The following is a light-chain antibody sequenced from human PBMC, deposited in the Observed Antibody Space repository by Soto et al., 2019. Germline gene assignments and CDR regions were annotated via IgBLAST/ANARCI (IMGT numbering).Light chain of an antibody. CDR2: EVS. V-gene: IGLV2-14*01. Sequence: QSALTQPASVSGSPGQSITISCTGTNSDVGVYNYVSWYQQHPGKAPKLMIYEVSNRPSGVSHRFSGSKSGNTASLTSSGLQAEDEGDYYCSSYTSSGTVLFGGGTKLTVL. CDR3: SSYTSSGTVL. J-gene: IGLJ2*01. CDR1: NSDVGVYNY.